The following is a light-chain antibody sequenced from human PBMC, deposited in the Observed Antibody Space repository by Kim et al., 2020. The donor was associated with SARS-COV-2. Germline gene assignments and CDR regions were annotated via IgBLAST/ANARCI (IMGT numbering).Light chain of an antibody. Sequence: LSPGERAILSCRASQSVSSSYLAWYQQKPGQAPRLLIYGASSRATGIPDRFSGSGSGTDFTLTISRLEPEDFAVYYCQHYGSSPHSFGQGTKLEI. CDR2: GAS. V-gene: IGKV3-20*01. CDR1: QSVSSSY. J-gene: IGKJ2*03. CDR3: QHYGSSPHS.